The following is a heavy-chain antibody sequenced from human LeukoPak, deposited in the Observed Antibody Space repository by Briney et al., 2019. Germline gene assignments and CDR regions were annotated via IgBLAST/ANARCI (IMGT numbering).Heavy chain of an antibody. D-gene: IGHD3-3*01. V-gene: IGHV3-74*01. CDR1: GFSFSVFW. CDR2: IKTDGSIT. Sequence: PGGSLRLSCAASGFSFSVFWMHWVRQAPGKGPVWVSRIKTDGSITDYADSVKGRFTISRDNAKDTLYLQMNSLRAEDTAVYYCARGLKTETYYDFWSGYYKSGFSFDYWGQGTLVTVSS. CDR3: ARGLKTETYYDFWSGYYKSGFSFDY. J-gene: IGHJ4*02.